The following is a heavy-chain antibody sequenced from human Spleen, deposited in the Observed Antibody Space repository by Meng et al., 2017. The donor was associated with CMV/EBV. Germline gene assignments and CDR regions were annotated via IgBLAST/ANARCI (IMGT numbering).Heavy chain of an antibody. V-gene: IGHV3-11*04. CDR3: ARDQEGTRIPSPIHYGLDV. J-gene: IGHJ6*02. CDR2: ISSSGSTI. Sequence: LSLTCAASGFTFSDYYMSWIRQAPGKGLEWVSYISSSGSTIYYADSVKGRFTISRDNSQNMVYLHMNSLGAEDTAVYYCARDQEGTRIPSPIHYGLDVWGQGTTVTVSS. D-gene: IGHD5-18*01. CDR1: GFTFSDYY.